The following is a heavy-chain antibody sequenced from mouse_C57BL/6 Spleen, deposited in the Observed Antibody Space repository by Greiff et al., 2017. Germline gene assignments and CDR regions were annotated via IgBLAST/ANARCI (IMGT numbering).Heavy chain of an antibody. CDR2: IDPSDSYT. CDR3: ARGHDYDRYAMDY. D-gene: IGHD2-4*01. CDR1: GYTFTSYW. J-gene: IGHJ4*01. V-gene: IGHV1-59*01. Sequence: QVQLQQPGAELVRPGTSVKLSCKASGYTFTSYWMHWVKQRPGQGLEWIGVIDPSDSYTNYNQKFKGKATLTVDTSSSTAYMQLSSLTSEDSAVYYCARGHDYDRYAMDYWGQGTSVTVSS.